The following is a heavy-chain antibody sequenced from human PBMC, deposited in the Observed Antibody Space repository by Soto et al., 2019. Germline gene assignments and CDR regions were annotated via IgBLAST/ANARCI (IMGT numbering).Heavy chain of an antibody. CDR3: ARDHVVRGARLGMGV. D-gene: IGHD3-10*01. CDR1: GFTVSSNY. J-gene: IGHJ6*02. Sequence: GGSLRLSCAASGFTVSSNYMSWVRQAPGKGLEWVSVIYSGGSTYYADSVKGRFTISRDNSKNTLYLQMNSLRAEDTAVYYCARDHVVRGARLGMGVWGQGTTVTVSS. CDR2: IYSGGST. V-gene: IGHV3-53*01.